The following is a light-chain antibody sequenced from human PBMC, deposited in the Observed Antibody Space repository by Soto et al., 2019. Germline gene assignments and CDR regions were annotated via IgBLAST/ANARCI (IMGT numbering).Light chain of an antibody. V-gene: IGLV2-11*01. J-gene: IGLJ1*01. CDR1: RSDVGGYNY. Sequence: QSALTQPRSVSWSPGQSVTISCTGTRSDVGGYNYVSWYQQHPDKAPKLMSYDVSKRPSGVPDSFSGAKSGNTASLTISGLQAEDEADYYCCSYAGSYVFGTGTKRPVL. CDR2: DVS. CDR3: CSYAGSYV.